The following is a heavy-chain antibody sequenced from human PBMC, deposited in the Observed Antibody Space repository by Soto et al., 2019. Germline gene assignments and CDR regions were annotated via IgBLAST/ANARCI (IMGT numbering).Heavy chain of an antibody. V-gene: IGHV4-34*01. CDR2: LDQSGGT. CDR1: GDSLSGQS. Sequence: QVQLQQWGAGLLNASETLSLTCAVVGDSLSGQSCSWIRQSPGKGLEWIGELDQSGGTNYNPSLKSRDIMSDDTSKHQFSLTLTSVTAADTAVYYCAREDSYGWSGESLDVWGQGTTVTVSS. D-gene: IGHD6-19*01. J-gene: IGHJ6*02. CDR3: AREDSYGWSGESLDV.